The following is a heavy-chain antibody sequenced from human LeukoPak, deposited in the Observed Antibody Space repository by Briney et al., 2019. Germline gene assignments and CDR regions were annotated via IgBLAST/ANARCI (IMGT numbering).Heavy chain of an antibody. J-gene: IGHJ4*02. CDR1: GYTFTSYD. Sequence: ASVKVSCKASGYTFTSYDINWVRQATGQGLEWMGWINTNTGNPTYAQGFTGRFVFSLDTSVSTAYLQISSLKAEDTAVYYCARGVVITFGGAADYWGQGTLVTVSS. V-gene: IGHV7-4-1*02. CDR3: ARGVVITFGGAADY. D-gene: IGHD3-16*01. CDR2: INTNTGNP.